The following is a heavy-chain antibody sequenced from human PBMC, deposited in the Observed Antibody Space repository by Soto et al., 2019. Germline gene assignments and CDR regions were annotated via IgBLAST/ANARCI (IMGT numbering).Heavy chain of an antibody. V-gene: IGHV1-3*01. CDR3: ARAPVFTMVRGVILWFDP. CDR2: INAGSGNT. CDR1: GYTFTSYA. D-gene: IGHD3-10*01. Sequence: ASVKVSCKASGYTFTSYAMHWVRQAPGQRLEWMGWINAGSGNTKYSQKFQGRVTMTRDTSTSTAYMELRSLRSDDTAVYYCARAPVFTMVRGVILWFDPWGQGTLVTVSS. J-gene: IGHJ5*02.